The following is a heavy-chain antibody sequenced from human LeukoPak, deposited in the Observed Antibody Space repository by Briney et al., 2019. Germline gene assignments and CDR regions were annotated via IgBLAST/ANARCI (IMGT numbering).Heavy chain of an antibody. V-gene: IGHV3-53*01. Sequence: GGSLRLSCAASGFTFSSTYMSWVRQAPGKGLGWVSVIYSGGSTYYSDSVKGRFTISRDNSKNTLYLQMNSLRAEDTAVYYCARDRLYSSSSEDYWGQGTLVTVSS. CDR2: IYSGGST. D-gene: IGHD6-6*01. J-gene: IGHJ4*02. CDR3: ARDRLYSSSSEDY. CDR1: GFTFSSTY.